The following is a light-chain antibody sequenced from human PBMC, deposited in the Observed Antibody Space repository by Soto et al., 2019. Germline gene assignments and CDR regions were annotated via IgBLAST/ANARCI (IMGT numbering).Light chain of an antibody. Sequence: EIVLTQSPGTLSLSPGERATLSCRASQSVSSSYLAWYQQKPGQAPRLLIYGASSRATGIPDRFSGSGSGTDFTLTISRLEAEDFSVYYCHQYCSSPIFTFGPGTKVDIK. CDR1: QSVSSSY. CDR2: GAS. V-gene: IGKV3-20*01. CDR3: HQYCSSPIFT. J-gene: IGKJ3*01.